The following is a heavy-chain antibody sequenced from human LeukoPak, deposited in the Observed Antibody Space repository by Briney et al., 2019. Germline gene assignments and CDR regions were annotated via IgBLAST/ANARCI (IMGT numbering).Heavy chain of an antibody. V-gene: IGHV4-34*01. CDR1: GGSFSGYY. Sequence: SETLSLTCAVYGGSFSGYYWSWIRQPPGKGLEWIGSIYHSGSTYYNPSLKSRVTISVDTSKNQFSLKLSSVTAADTAVYYCARDRGDSSSSVWFDPWGQGTLVTVSS. CDR2: IYHSGST. CDR3: ARDRGDSSSSVWFDP. J-gene: IGHJ5*02. D-gene: IGHD6-6*01.